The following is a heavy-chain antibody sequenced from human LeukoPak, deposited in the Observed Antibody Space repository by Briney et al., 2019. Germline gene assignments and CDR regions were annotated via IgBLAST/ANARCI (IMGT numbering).Heavy chain of an antibody. Sequence: SETLSLTCAVYGGSFSGYYWSWIRQPPGKGLEWIGEINHSGSTNYNLSLKSRVTISVDTSKNQFSLKLSSVTAADTAVYYCARRSPRVRGHNWFDPWGQGTLVTVSS. J-gene: IGHJ5*02. D-gene: IGHD3-10*01. CDR1: GGSFSGYY. V-gene: IGHV4-34*01. CDR3: ARRSPRVRGHNWFDP. CDR2: INHSGST.